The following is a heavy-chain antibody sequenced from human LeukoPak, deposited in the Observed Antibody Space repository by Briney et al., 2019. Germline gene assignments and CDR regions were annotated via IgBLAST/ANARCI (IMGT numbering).Heavy chain of an antibody. J-gene: IGHJ4*02. D-gene: IGHD4-17*01. CDR3: ARDYQWGYGDYVGY. V-gene: IGHV3-21*01. CDR1: GFTFSSYS. CDR2: ISSSSSYI. Sequence: GGSLRLFCAASGFTFSSYSMNWVRQAPGKGLEWVSSISSSSSYIYYADSVKGRFTISRDNAKNSLYLQMNSLRAEDTAVYYCARDYQWGYGDYVGYWGQGTLVTVSS.